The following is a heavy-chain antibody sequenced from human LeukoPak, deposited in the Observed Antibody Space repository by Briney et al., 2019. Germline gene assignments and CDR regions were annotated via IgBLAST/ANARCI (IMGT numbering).Heavy chain of an antibody. CDR2: INWNGGST. V-gene: IGHV3-20*04. Sequence: GSLRLSCAASGFTFDDYGMSWVRQAPGKGLEWVSGINWNGGSTGYADSVKGRFTISRDNAKNSLYLQMNSLRAEDTALYYCARDLPTYYDFWSGYLNWFDPWGQGTLVTVSS. CDR3: ARDLPTYYDFWSGYLNWFDP. D-gene: IGHD3-3*01. J-gene: IGHJ5*02. CDR1: GFTFDDYG.